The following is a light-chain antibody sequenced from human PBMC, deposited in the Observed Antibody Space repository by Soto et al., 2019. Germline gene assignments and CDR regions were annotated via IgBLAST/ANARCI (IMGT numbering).Light chain of an antibody. CDR2: GAS. CDR3: QQHNNWPPIT. J-gene: IGKJ5*01. V-gene: IGKV3-15*01. CDR1: QNVNSN. Sequence: EIVMTQSPATLSVSPGERATLSCRASQNVNSNLAWYQQKPGQAPRLLIYGASTRATGIPARFSGSGSGTEFSLTITSLQSEDFAVYYCQQHNNWPPITFGQGTRLEIK.